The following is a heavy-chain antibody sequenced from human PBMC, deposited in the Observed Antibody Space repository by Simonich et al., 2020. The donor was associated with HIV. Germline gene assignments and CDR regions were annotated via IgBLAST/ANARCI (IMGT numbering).Heavy chain of an antibody. Sequence: GAEVKKPGASVKVSCKASGDTFISYHMHWVRQAPGQGLEWIGIIKPSDGSTTYAQRFQGRVTMTRDTSTNMVYMDLSSLRSEDTAVYYCARVARRVYNWGNGGYYFDYWGQGTLVTVSS. CDR1: GDTFISYH. CDR2: IKPSDGST. CDR3: ARVARRVYNWGNGGYYFDY. V-gene: IGHV1-46*01. J-gene: IGHJ4*02. D-gene: IGHD7-27*01.